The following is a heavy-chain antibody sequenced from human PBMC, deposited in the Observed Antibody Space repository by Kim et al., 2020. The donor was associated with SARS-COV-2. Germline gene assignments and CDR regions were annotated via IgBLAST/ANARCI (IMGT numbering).Heavy chain of an antibody. CDR2: INPSGST. Sequence: SETLSLTCDVYGGSFSAYSWDLIRQPPGKGLEWIGGINPSGSTNYNPSLKSRVAISVATYRTQVSLNLNSVTTADTAVYYCRIVGSDFDYWGQGTLVTVSS. CDR3: RIVGSDFDY. J-gene: IGHJ4*02. D-gene: IGHD2-15*01. CDR1: GGSFSAYS. V-gene: IGHV4-34*01.